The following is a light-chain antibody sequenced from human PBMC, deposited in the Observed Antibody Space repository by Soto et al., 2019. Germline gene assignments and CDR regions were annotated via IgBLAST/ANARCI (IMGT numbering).Light chain of an antibody. J-gene: IGKJ1*01. CDR1: QSISSY. V-gene: IGKV3-15*01. CDR3: LQHYSWPWT. CDR2: RIF. Sequence: MTQSPSSLSASVGDRVTITCRASQSISSYLNWYQQKPGQAPRLVLLRIFTRAIGVPARFSGSGSETEFTLTISGLQSEDSGVYYCLQHYSWPWTFGQGTKVDI.